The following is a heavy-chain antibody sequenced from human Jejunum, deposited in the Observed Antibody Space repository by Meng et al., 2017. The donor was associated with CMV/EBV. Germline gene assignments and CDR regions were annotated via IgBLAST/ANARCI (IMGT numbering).Heavy chain of an antibody. D-gene: IGHD4-17*01. CDR1: GTSISNYC. J-gene: IGHJ4*02. CDR3: ARECYGDQERASDY. CDR2: IHPRGNT. V-gene: IGHV4-4*07. Sequence: QVQLQEAGPGLVKPSETLSLTCTVSGTSISNYCWSWIRQTAEKGLEWIGRIHPRGNTDDNPSLKGRAVMPLDTSKNQLSLKLRSVTAADTAMYYCARECYGDQERASDYWGQGTLVTVSS.